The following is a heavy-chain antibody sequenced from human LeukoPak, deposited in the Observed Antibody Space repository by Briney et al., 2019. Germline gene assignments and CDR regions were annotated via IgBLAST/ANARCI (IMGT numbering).Heavy chain of an antibody. CDR1: GGSFSGYY. V-gene: IGHV4-34*01. J-gene: IGHJ4*02. CDR2: INHSGST. D-gene: IGHD3-22*01. CDR3: ARGRWNYDSSGYYTPRSNYFDY. Sequence: KPSETLSLTCAVYGGSFSGYYWSWIRQPPGKGLEWIGEINHSGSTNYNPSLKSRVTISVDTSKNQFSLKLSSVTAADTAVYYCARGRWNYDSSGYYTPRSNYFDYWGRGTLVTVSS.